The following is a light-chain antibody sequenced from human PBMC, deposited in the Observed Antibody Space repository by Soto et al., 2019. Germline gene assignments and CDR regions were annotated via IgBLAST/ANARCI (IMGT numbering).Light chain of an antibody. CDR2: GAS. V-gene: IGKV3-20*01. CDR1: QSVSNNY. Sequence: EIVLTQSPGTLSLSPGERATLSCRASQSVSNNYLAWYQQKPGQAPRLLIYGASSRATGVPDRFSGSGSGTDFTLTISRLEPEDFAVYYCQQYDTSRTFGQGTKVEV. J-gene: IGKJ1*01. CDR3: QQYDTSRT.